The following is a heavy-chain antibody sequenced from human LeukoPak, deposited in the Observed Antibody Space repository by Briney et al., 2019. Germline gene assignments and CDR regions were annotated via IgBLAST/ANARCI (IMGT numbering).Heavy chain of an antibody. CDR1: GGSISSGGYY. J-gene: IGHJ3*02. CDR3: ARVVRTYYYDSSGSGYDAFDI. Sequence: SETLSLTCTVSGGSISSGGYYWSWIRQPAGKGLEWIGRMYTSGNTNYNPSLKSRATISVDTSKNQFSLKLSSVTAADTAVHYCARVVRTYYYDSSGSGYDAFDIWGQGTMVTVSS. D-gene: IGHD3-22*01. V-gene: IGHV4-61*02. CDR2: MYTSGNT.